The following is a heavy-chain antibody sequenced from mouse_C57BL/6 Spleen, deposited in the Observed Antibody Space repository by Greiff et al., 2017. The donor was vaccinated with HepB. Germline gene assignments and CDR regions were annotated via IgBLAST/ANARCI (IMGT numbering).Heavy chain of an antibody. V-gene: IGHV10-1*01. J-gene: IGHJ2*01. Sequence: EVKLMESGGGLVQPKGSLKLSCAASGFSFNTYAMNWVRQAPGKGLEWVARIRSKSNNYATYYADSVKDRFTISRDDSESMLYLQMNNLKTEDTAMYYCVRGNWEGFDYWGQGTTLTVSS. CDR3: VRGNWEGFDY. CDR1: GFSFNTYA. D-gene: IGHD4-1*01. CDR2: IRSKSNNYAT.